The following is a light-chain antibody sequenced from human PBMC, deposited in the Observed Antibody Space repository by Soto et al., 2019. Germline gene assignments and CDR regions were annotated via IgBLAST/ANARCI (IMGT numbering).Light chain of an antibody. V-gene: IGKV3-20*01. CDR2: GSS. Sequence: ETVLTQSPGTLSLSPGERATLSCRASQTIRSNYLAWYRQTPGQAPRLLIYGSSNRATGIADRFGGRGSGTDFTPIISRLEPEYFALYYRQQYGSSPWTFGQGTKVEIK. CDR3: QQYGSSPWT. J-gene: IGKJ1*01. CDR1: QTIRSNY.